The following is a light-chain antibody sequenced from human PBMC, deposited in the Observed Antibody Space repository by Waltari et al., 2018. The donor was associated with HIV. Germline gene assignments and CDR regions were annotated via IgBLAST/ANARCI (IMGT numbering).Light chain of an antibody. J-gene: IGKJ5*01. V-gene: IGKV1-27*01. CDR3: QNYDSAPVA. CDR1: RDISND. CDR2: GAS. Sequence: TWRASRDISNDLALYQQKSGEVPKLLIYGASTLRSGVSSRFRGSGSGTEFTLTINGLQPEDVASYYCQNYDSAPVAFGQGTRLEI.